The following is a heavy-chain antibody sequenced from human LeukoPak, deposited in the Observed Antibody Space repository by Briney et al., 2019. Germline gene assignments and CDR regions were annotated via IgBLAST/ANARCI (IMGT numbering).Heavy chain of an antibody. CDR1: GGSFSGYY. V-gene: IGHV4-4*09. J-gene: IGHJ5*02. Sequence: PSETLSLTCAVYGGSFSGYYWSWIRQPPGKGLEWIGYIYTSGSTNYNPSLKSRVTISVDTSKNQFSLKLSSVTAADTAVYYCASTPHSSSWYGWFDPWGQGTLVTVSS. D-gene: IGHD6-13*01. CDR2: IYTSGST. CDR3: ASTPHSSSWYGWFDP.